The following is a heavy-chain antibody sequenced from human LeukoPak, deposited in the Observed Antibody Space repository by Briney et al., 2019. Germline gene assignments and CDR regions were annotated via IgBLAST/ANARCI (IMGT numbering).Heavy chain of an antibody. J-gene: IGHJ4*02. CDR3: ARVGAARVDNYFDY. CDR1: GGTFSSYA. V-gene: IGHV1-69*05. Sequence: GSSVKVSCKASGGTFSSYAISWVRQAPGQGLEWMGGIIPIFGTANYAQKFQGRVTITTDESTSTAYMELSSLRSEDTAVHYCARVGAARVDNYFDYWGQGTLVTVSS. CDR2: IIPIFGTA. D-gene: IGHD6-6*01.